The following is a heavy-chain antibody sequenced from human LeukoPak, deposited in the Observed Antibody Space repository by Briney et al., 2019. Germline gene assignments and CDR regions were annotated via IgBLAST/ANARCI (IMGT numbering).Heavy chain of an antibody. CDR3: ARLRWQLVGPYFDY. D-gene: IGHD1-26*01. CDR2: IYSSGNT. Sequence: SETLSLSYRFSGDSISTYYWGCIRQSPFKGQEWIGHIYSSGNTDYNSSLKSRVTISVDTSKSQFSLRLSSVTATDTAVYYCARLRWQLVGPYFDYWGQGILVTVSS. CDR1: GDSISTYY. V-gene: IGHV4-59*01. J-gene: IGHJ4*02.